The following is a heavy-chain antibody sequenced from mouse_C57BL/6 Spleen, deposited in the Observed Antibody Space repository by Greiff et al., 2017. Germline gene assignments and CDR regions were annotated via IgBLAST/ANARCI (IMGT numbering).Heavy chain of an antibody. J-gene: IGHJ4*01. D-gene: IGHD3-2*02. Sequence: EVQLVESGGGLVKPGGSLKLSCAASGFTFSRYTMSWVRQTPEKRLEWVATISGGGGNTYYPDSVKGRFTISRDNAKNTLYLQMSSLRSEDTALYYCARRSSGSMDYWGQGTSVTVSS. CDR2: ISGGGGNT. V-gene: IGHV5-9*01. CDR1: GFTFSRYT. CDR3: ARRSSGSMDY.